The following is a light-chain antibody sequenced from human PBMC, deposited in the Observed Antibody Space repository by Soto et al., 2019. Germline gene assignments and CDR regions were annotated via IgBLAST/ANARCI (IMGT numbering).Light chain of an antibody. CDR2: AAS. J-gene: IGKJ3*01. V-gene: IGKV1-39*01. Sequence: DIQMTQSPSSLSASVGDRVTITCRASQSISSYLNWYQQKPGKAPKLLIYAASSLQSGVPSRFSNSGSGTDFTITISNLQPEDFATYYCQQRYSTPLFTFGPGTKVDIK. CDR3: QQRYSTPLFT. CDR1: QSISSY.